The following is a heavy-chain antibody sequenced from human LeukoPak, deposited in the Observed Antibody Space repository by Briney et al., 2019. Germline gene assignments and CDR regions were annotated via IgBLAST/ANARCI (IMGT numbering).Heavy chain of an antibody. J-gene: IGHJ5*02. CDR1: GFTFSSYS. D-gene: IGHD3-10*01. CDR2: ISSSSSTI. CDR3: AKDLEIRGVTTGNWFDP. Sequence: QSGGSLRLSCAASGFTFSSYSMNWVRQAPGKGLEWVSYISSSSSTIYYADSVKGRFTISRDNSNNTLYLQMNSLRAEDTAVYYCAKDLEIRGVTTGNWFDPWGQGTLVTVSS. V-gene: IGHV3-48*01.